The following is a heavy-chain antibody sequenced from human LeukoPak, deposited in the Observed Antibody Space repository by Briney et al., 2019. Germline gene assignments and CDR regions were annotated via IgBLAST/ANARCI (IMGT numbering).Heavy chain of an antibody. D-gene: IGHD3-10*01. CDR1: GFTFSDYY. CDR3: VRDLKVVRGVTMGDY. J-gene: IGHJ4*02. CDR2: ISSSGITI. Sequence: GGSLRLSCAASGFTFSDYYMTWIRQAPGKGLEWVSYISSSGITIYYADSVKGRFTISRDNAKNSLYLQMNSLRAEDTAVYYCVRDLKVVRGVTMGDYWGQGTLVTVSS. V-gene: IGHV3-11*04.